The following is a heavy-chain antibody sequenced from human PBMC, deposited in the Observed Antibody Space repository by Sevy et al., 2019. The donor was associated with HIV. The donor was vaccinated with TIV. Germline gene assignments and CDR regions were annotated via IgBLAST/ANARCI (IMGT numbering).Heavy chain of an antibody. D-gene: IGHD1-26*01. V-gene: IGHV3-7*01. CDR1: GFTFTNYW. Sequence: GGSLRLSCAASGFTFTNYWMTWVRQAPGKGLEWVANIKPDGSAKYYADSVRGRFTISRDNAKNSLFLQMDSLRAEDTAMYYCSRGLLDGWGQGTLVTVSS. CDR3: SRGLLDG. J-gene: IGHJ4*02. CDR2: IKPDGSAK.